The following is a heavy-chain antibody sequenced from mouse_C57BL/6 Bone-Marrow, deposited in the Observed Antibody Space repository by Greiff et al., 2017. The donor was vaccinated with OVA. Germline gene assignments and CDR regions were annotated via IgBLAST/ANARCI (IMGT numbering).Heavy chain of an antibody. CDR1: GYTFTDYY. D-gene: IGHD3-2*02. Sequence: VHVKQSGPVLVKPGASVKMSCKASGYTFTDYYMNWVKQSHGKSLEWIGVINPYNGGTSYNQKFKGKATLTVDKSSSTAYMELNSLTSEDSAVYYCARPLKSGYYFDYWGQGTTLTVSS. CDR2: INPYNGGT. CDR3: ARPLKSGYYFDY. J-gene: IGHJ2*01. V-gene: IGHV1-19*01.